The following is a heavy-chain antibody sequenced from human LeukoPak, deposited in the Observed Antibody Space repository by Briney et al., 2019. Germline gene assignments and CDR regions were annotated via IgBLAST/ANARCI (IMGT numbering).Heavy chain of an antibody. CDR3: ARRHALGYCSGGSCPLGY. J-gene: IGHJ4*02. V-gene: IGHV5-51*01. D-gene: IGHD2-15*01. CDR1: GYSFTSYW. CDR2: IYPGDSDT. Sequence: GESLKISCKGSGYSFTSYWIGWVRQMPGKGLEWMGIIYPGDSDTRYSPSFQGQVTISADKSISTAYLQWSSLKASDTAMYYCARRHALGYCSGGSCPLGYWGQGTLVTVSS.